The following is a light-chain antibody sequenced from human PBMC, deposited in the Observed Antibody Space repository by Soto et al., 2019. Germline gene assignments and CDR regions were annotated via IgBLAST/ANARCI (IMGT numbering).Light chain of an antibody. CDR1: SSDVGRYNY. V-gene: IGLV2-14*01. Sequence: QSVLTQPASVSGSPGQSITISCTGTSSDVGRYNYVSWYQQHPGKAPKVMIYDVSNRPSGVSNRFSGSKSGNTASLTISGLQAEDEADYYCSSYTTSSTEVFGTGTKLTVL. J-gene: IGLJ1*01. CDR2: DVS. CDR3: SSYTTSSTEV.